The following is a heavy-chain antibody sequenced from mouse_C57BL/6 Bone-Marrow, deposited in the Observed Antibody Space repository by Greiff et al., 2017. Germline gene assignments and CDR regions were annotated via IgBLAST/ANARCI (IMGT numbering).Heavy chain of an antibody. J-gene: IGHJ1*03. V-gene: IGHV1-50*01. CDR3: ARDYDYWYFDV. D-gene: IGHD2-4*01. CDR1: GYTFTSYW. Sequence: VQLQQPGAELVKPGASVKLSCKASGYTFTSYWMQWVKQRPGQGLEWIGEIDPSDSYTNYNQKFKGKATLTVDTSSSTAYMQLSSLTSEDSAVDYCARDYDYWYFDVWGTGTTVTVSS. CDR2: IDPSDSYT.